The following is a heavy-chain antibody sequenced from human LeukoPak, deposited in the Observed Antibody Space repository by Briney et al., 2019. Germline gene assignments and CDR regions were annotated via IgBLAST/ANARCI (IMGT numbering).Heavy chain of an antibody. V-gene: IGHV4-59*01. CDR3: ARGGRVAVAGLFDF. CDR2: IYYSGST. CDR1: GGSMSDYY. Sequence: SETLSLTCTVSGGSMSDYYWSWIRQPPGKGLEWIGYIYYSGSTNYNPSLKSRVTISVDTSKNQFSLKLTSVTAADTAVYCCARGGRVAVAGLFDFWGQGISVTVSS. D-gene: IGHD6-19*01. J-gene: IGHJ4*02.